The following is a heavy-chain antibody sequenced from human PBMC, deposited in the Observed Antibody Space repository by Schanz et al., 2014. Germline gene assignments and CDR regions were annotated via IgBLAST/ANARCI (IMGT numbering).Heavy chain of an antibody. CDR3: TKGMDSYVSGSDH. V-gene: IGHV3-23*04. D-gene: IGHD3-10*01. J-gene: IGHJ4*02. CDR2: LSARGHRT. Sequence: VQLVESGGGVVQPGGSLRLSCAASGFSFGSYAMSWVRQAPGRGLEWVSALSARGHRTQYADSVMGRFTISSDISKNMLYLQMNSLRTEDTALYYSTKGMDSYVSGSDHWGQGTLVTVSS. CDR1: GFSFGSYA.